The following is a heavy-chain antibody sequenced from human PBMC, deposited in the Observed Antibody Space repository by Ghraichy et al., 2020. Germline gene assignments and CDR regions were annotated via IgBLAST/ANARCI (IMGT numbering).Heavy chain of an antibody. D-gene: IGHD3-10*01. Sequence: ASVKVSCKASGYTFRSYVISWVRQAPGQGLEWMGWINAYNGDTKYEQKFQDRVTLTTDTSTSTAYMELRSLRSDDTAVYYCARRGSLEYWGQGTLVTVS. V-gene: IGHV1-18*01. J-gene: IGHJ4*02. CDR1: GYTFRSYV. CDR3: ARRGSLEY. CDR2: INAYNGDT.